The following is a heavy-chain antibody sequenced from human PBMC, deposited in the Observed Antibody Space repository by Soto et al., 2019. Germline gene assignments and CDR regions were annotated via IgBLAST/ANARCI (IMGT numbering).Heavy chain of an antibody. J-gene: IGHJ4*02. Sequence: QLQLQESGPGLVKPSETLSLTCTVSGGSISGSDYYWGWIRQPPGKGLEWIGNIYYSGITYFYPSLKSRVTISVDTSTTQFFLKLSSGTASDTAVYYCVNMRGPWLPRDWGQGTLVTVSS. CDR3: VNMRGPWLPRD. CDR2: IYYSGIT. V-gene: IGHV4-39*01. D-gene: IGHD6-19*01. CDR1: GGSISGSDYY.